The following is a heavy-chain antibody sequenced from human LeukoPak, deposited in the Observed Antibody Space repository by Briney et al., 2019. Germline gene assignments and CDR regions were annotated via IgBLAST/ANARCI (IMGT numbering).Heavy chain of an antibody. D-gene: IGHD6-19*01. CDR2: IYPGDSDT. CDR1: GYSFTTHW. V-gene: IGHV5-51*01. Sequence: GESLQISCQGSGYSFTTHWIGWVRQMPGKGREWMGVIYPGDSDTRYSPSFQGQVTISADKSVSTAYLQWISLKASDSAIYYCARQQWSERYFNLWGRGTLVTVSS. J-gene: IGHJ2*01. CDR3: ARQQWSERYFNL.